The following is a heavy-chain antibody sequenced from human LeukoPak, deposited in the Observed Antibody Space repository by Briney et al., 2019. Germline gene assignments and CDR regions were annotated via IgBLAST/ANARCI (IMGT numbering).Heavy chain of an antibody. CDR3: ASTYGSGSYLHS. Sequence: GGSLRLSCAASGFTFSSYWMSWVRQAPGKGLEWVASIKQDGSEKYYVDSVKGRFIISRDNARKSLYLQMNNLRPEDTALYYCASTYGSGSYLHSWGQGTLVTVSS. CDR1: GFTFSSYW. V-gene: IGHV3-7*03. CDR2: IKQDGSEK. J-gene: IGHJ5*02. D-gene: IGHD3-10*01.